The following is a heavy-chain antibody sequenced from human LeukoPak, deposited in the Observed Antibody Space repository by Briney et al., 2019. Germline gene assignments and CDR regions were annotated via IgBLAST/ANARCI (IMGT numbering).Heavy chain of an antibody. CDR1: GYTFTNYA. CDR3: ARGWSGIAAAGTRTFDP. CDR2: INTDTGNP. Sequence: ASVKVSCKASGYTFTNYAMNWVRQAPGQGLEWMGWINTDTGNPTYATGFTGRFVFSLDTSVNTAYLHISSLKPEDTAVYYCARGWSGIAAAGTRTFDPWGQGTLVTVSS. D-gene: IGHD6-13*01. V-gene: IGHV7-4-1*02. J-gene: IGHJ5*02.